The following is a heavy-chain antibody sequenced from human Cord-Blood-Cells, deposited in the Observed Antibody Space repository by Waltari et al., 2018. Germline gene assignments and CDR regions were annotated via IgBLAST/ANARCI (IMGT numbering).Heavy chain of an antibody. Sequence: QVQLQQWGAGLLKPSETLSLTCAVYGGSFSGYYWSWIRQPPGKGLEWIGEINHSGSTNSNPSLKSRVTISVDTSKNQFSLKRSSVTAADTAVYYCARGGGKQYQSLVYFDYWGQGTLVTVSS. CDR3: ARGGGKQYQSLVYFDY. V-gene: IGHV4-34*01. D-gene: IGHD2-2*01. J-gene: IGHJ4*02. CDR1: GGSFSGYY. CDR2: INHSGST.